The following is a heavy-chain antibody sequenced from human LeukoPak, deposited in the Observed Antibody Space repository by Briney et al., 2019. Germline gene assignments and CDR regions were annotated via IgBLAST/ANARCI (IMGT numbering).Heavy chain of an antibody. Sequence: SVKVSCKASGGTFSSYAISWVRQAPGQGLEWMGGIISIFGTANYAQKFQGRVTIPTDESTSTAYMELSSLRSEDTAVYYCARATYSSGWYLLYYFDYWGQGTLVTVSS. CDR1: GGTFSSYA. V-gene: IGHV1-69*05. CDR3: ARATYSSGWYLLYYFDY. CDR2: IISIFGTA. D-gene: IGHD6-19*01. J-gene: IGHJ4*02.